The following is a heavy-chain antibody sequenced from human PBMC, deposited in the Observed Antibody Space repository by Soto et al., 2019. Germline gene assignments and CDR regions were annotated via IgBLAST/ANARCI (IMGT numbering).Heavy chain of an antibody. Sequence: ASVKVSCKASGYTFTSYAMHWVRQAPGQRLEWMGWINAGNGNTKYSQKIQGRVTITRDTSASTAYMELSSLRSEDTAVFFCSREVLWFGEFIYYYYGMDVWGQGTTVTVSS. CDR1: GYTFTSYA. J-gene: IGHJ6*02. D-gene: IGHD3-10*01. CDR2: INAGNGNT. V-gene: IGHV1-3*01. CDR3: SREVLWFGEFIYYYYGMDV.